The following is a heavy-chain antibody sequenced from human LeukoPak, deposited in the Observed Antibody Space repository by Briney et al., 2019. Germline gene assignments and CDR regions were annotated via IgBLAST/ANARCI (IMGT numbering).Heavy chain of an antibody. CDR2: ISVYSGNT. V-gene: IGHV1-18*01. J-gene: IGHJ6*03. D-gene: IGHD2-2*01. CDR1: GYTFSSYA. CDR3: ARGGGCSSTGCYPLYYYYYMDV. Sequence: ASVTVSCKASGYTFSSYAITWVRQAPGQGLEWMGWISVYSGNTNYAQKFPGRVTMTTDTSTRTANMELRSLRSDDTAVYYCARGGGCSSTGCYPLYYYYYMDVWGKGTTVTVSS.